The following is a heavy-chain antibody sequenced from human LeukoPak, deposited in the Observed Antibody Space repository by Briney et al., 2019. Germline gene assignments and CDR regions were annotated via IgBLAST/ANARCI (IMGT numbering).Heavy chain of an antibody. CDR3: VRYSGDNNAFDY. D-gene: IGHD3-10*01. Sequence: ASVKVFCKASGYTFTAYYMHWVRQAPEQGPEWMGWINPISGGTNYAQKFQGRVTMTRDTSISTAYMELSRLRSDDTAVYYCVRYSGDNNAFDYWGQGALVTVSS. V-gene: IGHV1-2*02. CDR1: GYTFTAYY. CDR2: INPISGGT. J-gene: IGHJ4*02.